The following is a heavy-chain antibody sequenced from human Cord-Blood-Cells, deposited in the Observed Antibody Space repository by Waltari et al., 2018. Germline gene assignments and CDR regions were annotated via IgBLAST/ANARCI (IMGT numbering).Heavy chain of an antibody. Sequence: EVQLVESGGVVVQPGGSLRLSCAASGFTFDDYAMHWVRQAAGKGLEWVSLISWDGGSTYYAYSVKGRFAISRDNSENALYLQMNSLRAEDTALYDCARGGSGRDAFDIWGQGTMVTVSS. CDR1: GFTFDDYA. J-gene: IGHJ3*02. CDR3: ARGGSGRDAFDI. V-gene: IGHV3-43D*03. CDR2: ISWDGGST. D-gene: IGHD3-10*01.